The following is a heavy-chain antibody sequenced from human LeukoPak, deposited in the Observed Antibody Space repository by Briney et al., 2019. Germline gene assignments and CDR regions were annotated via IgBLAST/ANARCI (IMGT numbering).Heavy chain of an antibody. CDR2: ISSSGSTI. D-gene: IGHD6-19*01. J-gene: IGHJ4*02. CDR3: AKSRWLVTSYFDY. CDR1: GFTFNNYN. Sequence: RGSLRLSCAASGFTFNNYNMNWVRQAPGKGLEWVSYISSSGSTIYYADSVKGRFTISRDNAKNSLYLQMNSLRAEDTALYYCAKSRWLVTSYFDYWGLGTLVTVSS. V-gene: IGHV3-48*04.